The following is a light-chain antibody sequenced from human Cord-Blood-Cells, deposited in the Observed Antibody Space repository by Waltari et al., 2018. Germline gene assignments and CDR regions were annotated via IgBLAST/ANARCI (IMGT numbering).Light chain of an antibody. V-gene: IGLV2-23*01. CDR2: EGS. J-gene: IGLJ3*02. CDR1: SSDVGSYNL. Sequence: QSALTQPASVSGSPGQSITISCTGTSSDVGSYNLVSWYQQHPGKAPKIMIYEGSKRPSGVSNRFAGSKSGNTASLTISGLQAEDEADYYCCSYAGFWVFGGGTKLTVL. CDR3: CSYAGFWV.